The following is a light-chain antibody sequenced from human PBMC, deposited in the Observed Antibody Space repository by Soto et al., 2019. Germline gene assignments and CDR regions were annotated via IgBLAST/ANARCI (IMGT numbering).Light chain of an antibody. Sequence: QSALTQPASVSGSPGQSITISCTGTNSDVGGYNYVSWYQQHPDTVPKLIIFEVSNRPSGVSPRFSGSKSGNTASLTISGLQAEDEADYYCRSYTSTNSRVFRTGTKLTVL. CDR3: RSYTSTNSRV. J-gene: IGLJ1*01. CDR2: EVS. V-gene: IGLV2-14*01. CDR1: NSDVGGYNY.